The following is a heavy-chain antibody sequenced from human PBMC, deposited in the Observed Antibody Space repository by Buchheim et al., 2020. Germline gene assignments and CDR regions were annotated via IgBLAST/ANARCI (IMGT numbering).Heavy chain of an antibody. Sequence: EVQLLESGGGLVQPGGSLRLSCAASGFTFSSYAMSWVRQAPGKGLEWVSAISGSGGSTYYADSVKGRFTISRDNSKNTLYQQMNSLRAEDTAVYYCANAWGDCSGGSCYSGLGYYYGMDVWGQGTT. CDR2: ISGSGGST. CDR1: GFTFSSYA. J-gene: IGHJ6*02. D-gene: IGHD2-15*01. CDR3: ANAWGDCSGGSCYSGLGYYYGMDV. V-gene: IGHV3-23*01.